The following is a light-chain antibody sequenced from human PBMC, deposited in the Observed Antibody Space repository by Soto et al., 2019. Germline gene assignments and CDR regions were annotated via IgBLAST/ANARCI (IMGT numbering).Light chain of an antibody. J-gene: IGKJ4*01. CDR2: GAS. CDR1: QSVSSN. V-gene: IGKV3-15*01. CDR3: QQYNNWPLLT. Sequence: EIGMTQSPATLSVSPVERATLSCRASQSVSSNLAWYQQKPGQAPRLLIYGASTRATGIPARFSGSGSGTEFTLTISSLQSEDFAVYYCQQYNNWPLLTFGGGTKVEIK.